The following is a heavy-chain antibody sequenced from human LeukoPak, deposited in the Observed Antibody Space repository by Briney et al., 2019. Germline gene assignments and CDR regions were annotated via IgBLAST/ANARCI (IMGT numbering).Heavy chain of an antibody. CDR1: GFTFTNYA. CDR2: VRGGGTNT. D-gene: IGHD1-1*01. CDR3: ARDERAAFDS. Sequence: PGGSLRLSCEASGFTFTNYAMNWVRQAPGKGLEWVSAVRGGGTNTYYADSVKGRFTISRENSKNTLYLQMNSLRAEDTAVYYCARDERAAFDSWGQGTLVTVSS. V-gene: IGHV3-23*01. J-gene: IGHJ4*02.